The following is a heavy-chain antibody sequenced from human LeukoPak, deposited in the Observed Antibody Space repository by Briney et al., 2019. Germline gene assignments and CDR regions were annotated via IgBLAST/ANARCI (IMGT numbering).Heavy chain of an antibody. CDR2: IYHSGST. CDR1: GVSISSSNSY. V-gene: IGHV4-39*07. CDR3: ARNRDYDTSGYYYSFDY. D-gene: IGHD3-22*01. J-gene: IGHJ4*02. Sequence: SETLSLTCTVSGVSISSSNSYWGWIRQPPGKGLELIGSIYHSGSTYYNPSLKSRVTISVDTSKNQFSLKLSSVTAADTAVYYCARNRDYDTSGYYYSFDYWGQGTLVTVSS.